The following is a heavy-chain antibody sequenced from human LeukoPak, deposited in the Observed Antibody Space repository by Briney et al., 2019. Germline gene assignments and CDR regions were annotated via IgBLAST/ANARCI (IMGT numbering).Heavy chain of an antibody. Sequence: ASVKVSCKASGGTFSSYAISWVRQAPGQGLEWMGGIIPIFGTANYAQKLQGRVTMTTDTSTSTAYMELRSLRSDDTAVYYCASEIYGSRGRPFDPWGQGTLVTVSS. D-gene: IGHD3-10*01. J-gene: IGHJ5*02. CDR2: IIPIFGTA. CDR3: ASEIYGSRGRPFDP. V-gene: IGHV1-69*05. CDR1: GGTFSSYA.